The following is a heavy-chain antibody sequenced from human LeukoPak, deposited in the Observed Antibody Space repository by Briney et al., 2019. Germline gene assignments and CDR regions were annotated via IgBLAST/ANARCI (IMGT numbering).Heavy chain of an antibody. CDR2: IYPGDSDT. Sequence: RAGESLKISCKGSGYSFTSYWIGWVRQMPGKGLEWRGIIYPGDSDTRYSPSFQGQVTISADKSISTAYLQWSSLKASDTAMYYCARHAGYSYGFYYYYYMDVWGKGTTVTVSS. CDR1: GYSFTSYW. V-gene: IGHV5-51*01. D-gene: IGHD5-18*01. CDR3: ARHAGYSYGFYYYYYMDV. J-gene: IGHJ6*03.